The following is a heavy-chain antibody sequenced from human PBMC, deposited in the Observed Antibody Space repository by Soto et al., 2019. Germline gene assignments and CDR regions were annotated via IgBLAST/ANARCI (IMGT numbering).Heavy chain of an antibody. D-gene: IGHD3-16*02. V-gene: IGHV4-59*01. Sequence: QVQLQESGPGLVKPSETLSLTCTVSGGSISSYYWSWIRQPPGKGLEWIGYIYYSGSTNYNPSLKSRVTISVDTSKNHFSLKLSSVTAADTAVYYCARDTGYDYIWGSYRPDAFDIWGQGTMVTVSS. CDR1: GGSISSYY. CDR2: IYYSGST. J-gene: IGHJ3*02. CDR3: ARDTGYDYIWGSYRPDAFDI.